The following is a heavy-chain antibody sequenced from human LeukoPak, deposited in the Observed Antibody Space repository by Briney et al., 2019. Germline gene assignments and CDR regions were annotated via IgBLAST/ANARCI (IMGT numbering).Heavy chain of an antibody. CDR1: RLPLPTTR. Sequence: GGSLLQSFSVHRLPLPTTRMASVRQAPGKGLEWVSSISSSSSYIYYADSVKGRFTISRDNANNTLYLQMNSLRAEDTAVYYCARDLPTQKTYQYDYWGQGTLVTVSS. D-gene: IGHD2-2*01. V-gene: IGHV3-21*01. CDR3: ARDLPTQKTYQYDY. J-gene: IGHJ4*02. CDR2: ISSSSSYI.